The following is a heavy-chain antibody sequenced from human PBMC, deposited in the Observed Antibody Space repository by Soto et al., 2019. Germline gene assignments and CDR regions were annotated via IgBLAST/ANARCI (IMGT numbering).Heavy chain of an antibody. D-gene: IGHD1-7*01. V-gene: IGHV3-23*01. CDR3: SKPPDYNWNYD. Sequence: PGGSLRLSCAASGFTFSSYTMSWVRQAPGKGLEWISAVSGSGGSTYYADSVKGRFTISRDNSKDTLYLQMNNLRAEDTAVYYCSKPPDYNWNYDWGQGTLVTVSS. CDR1: GFTFSSYT. CDR2: VSGSGGST. J-gene: IGHJ4*02.